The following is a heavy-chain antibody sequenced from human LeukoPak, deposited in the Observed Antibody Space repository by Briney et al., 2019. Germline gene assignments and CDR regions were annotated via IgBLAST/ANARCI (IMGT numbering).Heavy chain of an antibody. CDR1: GYIFTAYY. V-gene: IGHV1-2*02. D-gene: IGHD6-13*01. J-gene: IGHJ4*02. CDR3: ARGRANSWYNY. CDR2: INPHSGDT. Sequence: GASVKVSCKASGYIFTAYYMHWVRQAPGQGLEWMGWINPHSGDTRYAQKFQGRVTMTRDTSISTAYMELSRLRSDDTAVYYCARGRANSWYNYWGQGTLVTVSS.